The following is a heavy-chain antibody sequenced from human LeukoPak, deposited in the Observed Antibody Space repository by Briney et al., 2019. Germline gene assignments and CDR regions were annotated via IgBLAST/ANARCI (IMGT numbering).Heavy chain of an antibody. V-gene: IGHV1-69*13. CDR2: IIPIFGTA. D-gene: IGHD1-14*01. CDR1: GGTFSSYA. Sequence: SVKVSCKASGGTFSSYAISWVRQAPGQGLEWMGGIIPIFGTANYAQKFQGRVTITADESTSTAYIELSSLRSEDTAVYYCASGSGITGILGWFDPWGQGTLVTVSS. J-gene: IGHJ5*02. CDR3: ASGSGITGILGWFDP.